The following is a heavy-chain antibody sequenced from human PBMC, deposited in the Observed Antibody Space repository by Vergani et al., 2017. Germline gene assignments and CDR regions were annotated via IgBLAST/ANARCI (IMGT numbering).Heavy chain of an antibody. V-gene: IGHV4-61*02. CDR3: ARRGGGYYDGGKDHPRRTAFDV. J-gene: IGHJ3*01. D-gene: IGHD4-23*01. Sequence: QVQLQASGPGRVKPSQTLSLTCTMSGGSISAGYYFWSWIRQPAGKGLEWLGHISASGNASHSPSLKTRISMSVDTSKNQFSLTVTSVTAADTAIYFWARRGGGYYDGGKDHPRRTAFDVWGHGTVVTVSS. CDR1: GGSISAGYYF. CDR2: ISASGNA.